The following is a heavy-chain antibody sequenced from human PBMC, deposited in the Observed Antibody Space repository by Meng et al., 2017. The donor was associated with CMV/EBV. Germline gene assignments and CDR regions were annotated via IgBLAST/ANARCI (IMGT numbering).Heavy chain of an antibody. CDR1: GFTFSSYD. J-gene: IGHJ5*02. V-gene: IGHV3-23*01. CDR3: AKNGLGGWTNWFDP. Sequence: GESLKISCAASGFTFSSYDMNWVRQAPGKGLEWVSFIGASGSSTFYADSVKGRFTISRDNSKNTLYLQMNSLRAEDTAVYYCAKNGLGGWTNWFDPWGQGTLVTVS. D-gene: IGHD6-19*01. CDR2: IGASGSST.